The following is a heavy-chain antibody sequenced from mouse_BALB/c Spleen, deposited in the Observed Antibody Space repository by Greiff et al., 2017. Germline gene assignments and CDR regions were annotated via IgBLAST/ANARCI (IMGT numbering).Heavy chain of an antibody. Sequence: DVKLQESGPGLVKPSQTVSLTCTVTGISITTGNYRWSWIRQFPGNKLEWIGYIYYSGTITYNPSLTSRTTITRDTSKNQFFLEMNSLTAEDTATYYCARAYGNYVLDYWGQGTTLTVSS. CDR1: GISITTGNYR. CDR3: ARAYGNYVLDY. J-gene: IGHJ2*01. V-gene: IGHV3-5*02. D-gene: IGHD2-1*01. CDR2: IYYSGTI.